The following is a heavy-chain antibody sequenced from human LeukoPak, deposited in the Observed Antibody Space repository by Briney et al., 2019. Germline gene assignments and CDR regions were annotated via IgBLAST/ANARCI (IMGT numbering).Heavy chain of an antibody. Sequence: ASVKVSCKASGGTFSSYAISWVRQAPGQGLEWMGGIIPIFGTANYAQKFQGRVTITADESTSTAYMELSSLRSEDTAVYYCARDSYHYDFWSGPLDYWGQGTLVTVSS. CDR3: ARDSYHYDFWSGPLDY. V-gene: IGHV1-69*13. CDR1: GGTFSSYA. D-gene: IGHD3-3*01. CDR2: IIPIFGTA. J-gene: IGHJ4*02.